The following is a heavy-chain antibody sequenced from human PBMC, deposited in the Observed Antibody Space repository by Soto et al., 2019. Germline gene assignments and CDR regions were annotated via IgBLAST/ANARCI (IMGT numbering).Heavy chain of an antibody. Sequence: VGSLRLSCAASGFTFSSYWMSWVRQAPGKGLEWVANIKQDGSEKYYVDSVKGRFTISRDNAKNSLYLQMNSLRAEDTAVYYCARAGGTGAFDIWGQGTMVTVS. J-gene: IGHJ3*02. D-gene: IGHD1-1*01. CDR3: ARAGGTGAFDI. V-gene: IGHV3-7*01. CDR2: IKQDGSEK. CDR1: GFTFSSYW.